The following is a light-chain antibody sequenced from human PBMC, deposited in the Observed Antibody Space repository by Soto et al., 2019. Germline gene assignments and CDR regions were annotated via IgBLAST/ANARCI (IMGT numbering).Light chain of an antibody. V-gene: IGLV1-40*01. CDR1: SSNIGAGYD. J-gene: IGLJ1*01. CDR3: PSYDSSLSAYV. Sequence: QSVLTQPPSVSGAPGQRVTIYCTGNSSNIGAGYDVHWYQQLPGTAPKLLIYGNNNRPSGVPDRFSGSKSGTSASLAITGLQAEDEADYYCPSYDSSLSAYVFGPGTKLTVL. CDR2: GNN.